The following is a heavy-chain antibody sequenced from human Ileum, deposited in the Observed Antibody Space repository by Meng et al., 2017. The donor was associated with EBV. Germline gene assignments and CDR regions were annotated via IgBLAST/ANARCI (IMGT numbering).Heavy chain of an antibody. J-gene: IGHJ5*02. V-gene: IGHV6-1*01. CDR1: GDSVSSDKTA. Sequence: QFRRQESGPGLVQPSQSLSLSCVISGDSVSSDKTAWNWIRQSPSRGLEWLGRTYRRSRWYYDYALSVKSRINISPDTSKNQVSLQLNSVTDEDTGIYYCATSRIAKFDRWGQGTLVTVSS. CDR3: ATSRIAKFDR. CDR2: TYRRSRWYY.